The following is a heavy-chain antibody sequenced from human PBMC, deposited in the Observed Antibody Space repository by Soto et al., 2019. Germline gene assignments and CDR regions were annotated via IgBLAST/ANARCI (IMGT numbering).Heavy chain of an antibody. CDR2: ISSSSSYI. D-gene: IGHD2-2*01. Sequence: GGSLRLSCAASGFTFSSYWMNWVRQAPGKGLEWVSSISSSSSYIYYADSVKGRFTISRDNAKNSLYLQMNSLRAEDTAVYYCARDRGYCSSTSCSSTWGQGTLVTVSS. J-gene: IGHJ5*02. CDR3: ARDRGYCSSTSCSST. V-gene: IGHV3-21*01. CDR1: GFTFSSYW.